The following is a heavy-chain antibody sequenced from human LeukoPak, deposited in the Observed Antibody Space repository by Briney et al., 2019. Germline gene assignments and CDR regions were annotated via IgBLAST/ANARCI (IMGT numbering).Heavy chain of an antibody. Sequence: PSETLSLTCTVSGGSISSFYWSWIRQPPGKGLEWIGYIYYSGSTNYNPSLKSRVTISVDTSKNQFSLKLSSVTAADTAVYYCARSASRLSPWGQGTLVTVSS. CDR2: IYYSGST. CDR1: GGSISSFY. CDR3: ARSASRLSP. D-gene: IGHD2-2*01. V-gene: IGHV4-59*01. J-gene: IGHJ5*02.